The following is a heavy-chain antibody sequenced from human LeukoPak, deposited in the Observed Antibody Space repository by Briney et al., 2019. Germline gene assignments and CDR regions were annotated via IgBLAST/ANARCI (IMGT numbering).Heavy chain of an antibody. CDR1: GYTFTGYY. J-gene: IGHJ6*02. Sequence: ASVKVSCKASGYTFTGYYMHWVRQAPGQGLEWMGRINPNSGGTNYAQKFQGRVTITRDTSASTAFMELSSLRSEDTAVYYCARENAPQYGMDVWGQGTTVTVSS. V-gene: IGHV1-2*06. CDR3: ARENAPQYGMDV. CDR2: INPNSGGT.